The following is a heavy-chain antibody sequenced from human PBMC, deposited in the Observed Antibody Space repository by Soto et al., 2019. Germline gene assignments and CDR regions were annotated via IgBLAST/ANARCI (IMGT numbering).Heavy chain of an antibody. Sequence: EVQLVESGGGLVQPGRSLRLSCAASGFTFDDYAMHWVRQAPGKGLEWVSGISWNSGSIGYADSVKGRFTISRDNAKNSLYLQINSLRAEDTALYYCGKGMSSVGGAFDIWGQGTMVTVSS. V-gene: IGHV3-9*01. J-gene: IGHJ3*02. CDR3: GKGMSSVGGAFDI. D-gene: IGHD3-16*01. CDR1: GFTFDDYA. CDR2: ISWNSGSI.